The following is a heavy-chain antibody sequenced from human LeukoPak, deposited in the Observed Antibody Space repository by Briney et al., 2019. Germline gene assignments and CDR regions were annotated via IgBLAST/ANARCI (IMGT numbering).Heavy chain of an antibody. CDR2: ITSGGGDT. CDR3: AKGSSSSRPYYFDY. CDR1: GFTFNSYA. J-gene: IGHJ4*02. V-gene: IGHV3-23*01. Sequence: GGSLRLSCAVSGFTFNSYAMSWVRQVPGKGLEWVSAITSGGGDTYHHDSVNGRFTISRDNSKNTLYLQMNSLRAEDTAIYYCAKGSSSSRPYYFDYWAPGTLVTVSS. D-gene: IGHD6-6*01.